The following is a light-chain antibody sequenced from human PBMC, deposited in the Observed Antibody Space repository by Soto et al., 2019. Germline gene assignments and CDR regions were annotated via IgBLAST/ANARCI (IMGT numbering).Light chain of an antibody. CDR3: QQYDNLPLT. Sequence: DIQMTQSPSSLSASVGDRVTITCQASQDISNYLNWYQQKPGKAPKLLIYDASNLGTGVPSRFSGSGSETDYTFTISSLQPEDIATYYCQQYDNLPLTFGGGTRVEI. V-gene: IGKV1-33*01. CDR2: DAS. CDR1: QDISNY. J-gene: IGKJ4*01.